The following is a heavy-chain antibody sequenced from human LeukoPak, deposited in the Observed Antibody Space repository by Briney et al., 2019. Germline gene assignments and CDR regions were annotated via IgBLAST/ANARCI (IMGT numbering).Heavy chain of an antibody. Sequence: PGGSLRLSCAASGFTFSSHEMNWVRQAPGKGLEWVSYIGSGGTTISYADSVKGRFTISRDNAMNSLYLQMNSLRAEDTAVYYCAREYSGVFDYWGQGTLVTVSS. D-gene: IGHD5-12*01. J-gene: IGHJ4*02. V-gene: IGHV3-48*03. CDR3: AREYSGVFDY. CDR2: IGSGGTTI. CDR1: GFTFSSHE.